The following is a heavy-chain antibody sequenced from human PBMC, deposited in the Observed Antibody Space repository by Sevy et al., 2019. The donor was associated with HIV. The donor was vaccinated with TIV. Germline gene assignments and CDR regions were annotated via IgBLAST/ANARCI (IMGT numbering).Heavy chain of an antibody. CDR3: AREGCTKPHDY. CDR2: LSFGCGEI. Sequence: GGSLRLSCASSGFTFSKYSMSWVRQPPGKGLEWVSTLSFGCGEINYADSVKGRFTISRDNSKSSVYLQMNNLRPEDTAVYYCAREGCTKPHDYWGQGTLVTVSS. D-gene: IGHD2-8*01. V-gene: IGHV3-23*01. J-gene: IGHJ4*02. CDR1: GFTFSKYS.